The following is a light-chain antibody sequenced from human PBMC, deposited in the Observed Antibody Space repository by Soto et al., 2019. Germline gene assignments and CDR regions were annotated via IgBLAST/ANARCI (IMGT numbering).Light chain of an antibody. CDR2: DVT. Sequence: QPALTQPASVSGSPGQSITISCTGTSGDVGGYNFVSWYQQYPGKAPKLMIHDVTARPSGVSIRFSGSKSGTTASLTISGLQPEDEADYYCCSYASSTSYVFGTGTKVTVL. J-gene: IGLJ1*01. CDR3: CSYASSTSYV. V-gene: IGLV2-14*01. CDR1: SGDVGGYNF.